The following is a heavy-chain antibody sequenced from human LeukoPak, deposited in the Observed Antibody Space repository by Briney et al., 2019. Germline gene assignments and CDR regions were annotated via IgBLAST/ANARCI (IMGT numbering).Heavy chain of an antibody. J-gene: IGHJ4*02. V-gene: IGHV4-39*01. CDR2: IYYSGST. Sequence: SETLSLTCTVSGASISSSSYYWGWIRQPPGKGLEWIGSIYYSGSTYNNPSLKSRVTISVDTSKNQFSLKLSSVTAADTAVYYCARGPNSSSWYFDYWGQGTLVTVSS. CDR3: ARGPNSSSWYFDY. CDR1: GASISSSSYY. D-gene: IGHD6-13*01.